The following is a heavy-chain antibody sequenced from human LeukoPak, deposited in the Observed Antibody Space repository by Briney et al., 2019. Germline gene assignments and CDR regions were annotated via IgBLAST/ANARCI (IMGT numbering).Heavy chain of an antibody. V-gene: IGHV4-38-2*02. CDR2: VFYSGST. D-gene: IGHD2-2*01. J-gene: IGHJ4*02. CDR3: ARPALHCSGTSCFGHFEY. CDR1: GYSINSGYY. Sequence: PSETLSLTCTVSGYSINSGYYWGWIRQPPGKGLEWIGSVFYSGSTYYNPSLKSRVSISLDMSKNQFSLRLRSVTAADTAVYYCARPALHCSGTSCFGHFEYWGQGALVTVSS.